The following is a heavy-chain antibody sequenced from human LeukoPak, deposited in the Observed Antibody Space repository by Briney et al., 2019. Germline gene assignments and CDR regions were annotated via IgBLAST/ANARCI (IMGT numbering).Heavy chain of an antibody. V-gene: IGHV3-30*18. J-gene: IGHJ4*02. Sequence: GRSLRLSCAASGFTFSSYGMHWVRQAPGKGLEWVAVISYDGSNKYYADSVKGRFTISRDNSKNTLYLQMNSLRAEDTAVYYCAKGRTTMVRGVFDYWGQGTLVTVSS. D-gene: IGHD3-10*01. CDR2: ISYDGSNK. CDR1: GFTFSSYG. CDR3: AKGRTTMVRGVFDY.